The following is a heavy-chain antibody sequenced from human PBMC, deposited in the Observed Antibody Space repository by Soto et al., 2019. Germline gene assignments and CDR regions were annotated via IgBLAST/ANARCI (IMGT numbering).Heavy chain of an antibody. CDR2: ITVGTGNT. V-gene: IGHV1-58*01. D-gene: IGHD3-22*01. CDR3: GAGESSGYYGG. Sequence: ASVKVSCKASGFTFTSSSVQWVRQARGQRLEWIGWITVGTGNTNYAQKFQERVTITRDMSTSTAYMELSNLRSEDTAVYYCGAGESSGYYGGWGQGTQVTVSS. J-gene: IGHJ4*02. CDR1: GFTFTSSS.